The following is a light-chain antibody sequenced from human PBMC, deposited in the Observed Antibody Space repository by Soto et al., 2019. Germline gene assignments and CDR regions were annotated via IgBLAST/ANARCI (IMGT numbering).Light chain of an antibody. Sequence: EIVMTQSPATLSVSPGERATLSCRASQSISSNLAWYQQKPGQAPRLLMFRTSSRATGIPARFSGSGSGTDFTLTISSLEPEDFAFYYCQQRSNWPPLTFGGGTKVDIK. CDR1: QSISSN. V-gene: IGKV3-11*01. CDR3: QQRSNWPPLT. J-gene: IGKJ4*01. CDR2: RTS.